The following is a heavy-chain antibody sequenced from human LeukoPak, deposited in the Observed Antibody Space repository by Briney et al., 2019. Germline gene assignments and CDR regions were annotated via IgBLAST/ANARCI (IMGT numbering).Heavy chain of an antibody. J-gene: IGHJ4*02. V-gene: IGHV3-23*01. CDR2: ISGSGGST. Sequence: GGSLRLSCAASGFTFSSYAMSWVRQAPGKELEWVSTISGSGGSTDYADSVKGRFTISRDNSKNTLYLQMNSLRAEDTAVYYCAKAYGSGWAPFDYWGQGTLVTVSS. CDR1: GFTFSSYA. CDR3: AKAYGSGWAPFDY. D-gene: IGHD6-19*01.